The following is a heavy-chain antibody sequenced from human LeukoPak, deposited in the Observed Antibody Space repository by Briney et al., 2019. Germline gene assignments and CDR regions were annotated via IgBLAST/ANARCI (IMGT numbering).Heavy chain of an antibody. V-gene: IGHV3-7*01. CDR3: ARGPTNGQAFDY. CDR2: IREDGSEK. J-gene: IGHJ4*02. CDR1: GFTFSSFW. Sequence: GGSLRLSCAASGFTFSSFWMTWVRQAPGKGLEWVASIREDGSEKTSVDSVKGRFTISRDNAKNSLYLQMDSLRAEDTAVYYCARGPTNGQAFDYWGQGTLVSVSS. D-gene: IGHD2-8*01.